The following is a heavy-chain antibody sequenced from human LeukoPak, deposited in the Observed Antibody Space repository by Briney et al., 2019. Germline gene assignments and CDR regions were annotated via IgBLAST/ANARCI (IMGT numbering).Heavy chain of an antibody. J-gene: IGHJ6*03. V-gene: IGHV1-24*01. D-gene: IGHD5-24*01. CDR2: FDPEDGET. CDR3: ATVTRWRHYMDV. CDR1: GYTFTSYD. Sequence: ASVKVSCKASGYTFTSYDIIWVRQAPGKGLEWMGGFDPEDGETIYAQKFQGRVTMTEDTSTDTAYMELSSLRSGDTAVYYCATVTRWRHYMDVWGKGTTVTVSS.